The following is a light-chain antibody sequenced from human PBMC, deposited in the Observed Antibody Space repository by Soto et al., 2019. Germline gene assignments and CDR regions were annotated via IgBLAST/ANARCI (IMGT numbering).Light chain of an antibody. Sequence: EIVLTQSPATLSLSPWERATLSCRASQSVSSYLAWYQQKPGQAPRLLIYDDSNRATGIPARFSGSGSGTDFTLTISSLQPEDFAVYYCQQRSNWPRTFGQGTKVEIK. CDR2: DDS. CDR3: QQRSNWPRT. V-gene: IGKV3-11*01. J-gene: IGKJ1*01. CDR1: QSVSSY.